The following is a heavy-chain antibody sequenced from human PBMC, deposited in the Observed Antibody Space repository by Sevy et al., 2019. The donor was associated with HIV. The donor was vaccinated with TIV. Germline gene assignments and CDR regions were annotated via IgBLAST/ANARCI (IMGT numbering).Heavy chain of an antibody. CDR3: ARDAGTGGSYMGYYFGMDV. CDR1: GFTFDDHG. D-gene: IGHD3-10*01. Sequence: GGSLRLSCVTSGFTFDDHGMHWVREIPGKGLEWVSGVSWNGRSLGYADTVKGRFIISRDNAKKSVSLQMNSLRTEDTALYYSARDAGTGGSYMGYYFGMDVWGQGITVTVSS. J-gene: IGHJ6*02. CDR2: VSWNGRSL. V-gene: IGHV3-9*01.